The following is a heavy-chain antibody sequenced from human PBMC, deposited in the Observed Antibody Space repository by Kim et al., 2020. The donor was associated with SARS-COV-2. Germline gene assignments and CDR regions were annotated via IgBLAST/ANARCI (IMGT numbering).Heavy chain of an antibody. CDR3: TTGGFGELGIGFDYYYYYGMDV. D-gene: IGHD3-10*01. J-gene: IGHJ6*02. CDR1: GFTFSNAW. CDR2: IKSKTDGGTT. Sequence: GGSLRLSCAASGFTFSNAWMSWVRQAPGKGLEWVGRIKSKTDGGTTDYAAPVKGRFTISRDDSKNTLYLQMNSLKTEDTAVYYCTTGGFGELGIGFDYYYYYGMDVWGQGTTVTVSS. V-gene: IGHV3-15*01.